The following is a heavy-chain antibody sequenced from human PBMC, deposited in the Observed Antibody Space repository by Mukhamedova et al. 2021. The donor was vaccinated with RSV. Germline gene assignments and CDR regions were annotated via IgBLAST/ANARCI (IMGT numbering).Heavy chain of an antibody. D-gene: IGHD4-17*01. Sequence: GLEWKGWMNPNSGNTGFAQKFQGRVTMTRNTSISTAYMELSSLRSEDTAVYYCAIINTVTTRDYWGQGTLVTASS. V-gene: IGHV1-8*01. CDR3: AIINTVTTRDY. CDR2: MNPNSGNT. J-gene: IGHJ4*02.